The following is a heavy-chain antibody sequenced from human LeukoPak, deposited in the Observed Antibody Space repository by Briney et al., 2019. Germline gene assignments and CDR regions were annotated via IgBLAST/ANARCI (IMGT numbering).Heavy chain of an antibody. CDR2: FDPEDGET. V-gene: IGHV1-24*01. Sequence: ASVKVSCKVPGYTLTELSMHWVRQAPGKGLEWMGGFDPEDGETIYAQKFRGRVTMTEDTSTDTAYMELSSLRSEDTAVYYCAAPKLWFGESVIGAFDIWGQGTMVTVSS. CDR3: AAPKLWFGESVIGAFDI. D-gene: IGHD3-10*01. CDR1: GYTLTELS. J-gene: IGHJ3*02.